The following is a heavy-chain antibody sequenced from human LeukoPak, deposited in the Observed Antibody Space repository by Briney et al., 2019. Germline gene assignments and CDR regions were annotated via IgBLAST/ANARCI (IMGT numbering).Heavy chain of an antibody. J-gene: IGHJ4*02. V-gene: IGHV3-30-3*01. CDR1: GFTFSSYA. Sequence: PGRSLRLSCEASGFTFSSYAMHWVRQAPGKGLEWVAVISYDGSNKYYADSVKGRFTISRDNSKNTVYLQMNSLRPEDTAVYYCARDSVIDYWGQGTLVTVSS. CDR2: ISYDGSNK. D-gene: IGHD3-10*01. CDR3: ARDSVIDY.